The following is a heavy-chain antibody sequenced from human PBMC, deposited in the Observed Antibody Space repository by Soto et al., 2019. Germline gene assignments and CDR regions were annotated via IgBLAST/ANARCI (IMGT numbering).Heavy chain of an antibody. V-gene: IGHV1-8*02. J-gene: IGHJ6*03. D-gene: IGHD3-3*01. CDR1: GGTFSSYA. Sequence: ASVKVSCKASGGTFSSYAISWVRQAPGQGLEWMGGINPNSGNTGYAQKFQGRVTMTRNTSISTAYMELSSLRSEDTAVYYCASFSGGYYDFWSGYRPYYYYYMDVWGKGTTVTVSS. CDR3: ASFSGGYYDFWSGYRPYYYYYMDV. CDR2: INPNSGNT.